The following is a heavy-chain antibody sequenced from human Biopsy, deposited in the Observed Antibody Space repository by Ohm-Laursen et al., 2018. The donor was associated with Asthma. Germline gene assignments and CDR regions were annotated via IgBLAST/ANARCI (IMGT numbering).Heavy chain of an antibody. Sequence: SVKVSCKAPGGTFSNFAISWVRQAPGQGLEWLGGIMTVFGATNYAQKFQGRVTITADESTSTAYMEVTSLRSGDTAIYYCARCQVGYSSGWSLLLKKIYYSGMDVWGQGTAVTVSS. D-gene: IGHD6-19*01. J-gene: IGHJ6*02. CDR1: GGTFSNFA. CDR3: ARCQVGYSSGWSLLLKKIYYSGMDV. V-gene: IGHV1-69*13. CDR2: IMTVFGAT.